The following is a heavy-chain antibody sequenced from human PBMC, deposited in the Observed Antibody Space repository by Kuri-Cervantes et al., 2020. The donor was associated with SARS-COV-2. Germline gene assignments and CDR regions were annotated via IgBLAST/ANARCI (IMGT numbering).Heavy chain of an antibody. Sequence: WGTLRLTCTVSGGSISSSNYYWGWIRQPPGKGLEWIGNIYYSGSTYYNPSLKSRVTISADTSNNQFSLKLSSVTAADTAVYYCARLLVPYYYDSSGYYFDDWGQGTLVTVSS. CDR1: GGSISSSNYY. J-gene: IGHJ4*02. V-gene: IGHV4-39*01. CDR3: ARLLVPYYYDSSGYYFDD. D-gene: IGHD3-22*01. CDR2: IYYSGST.